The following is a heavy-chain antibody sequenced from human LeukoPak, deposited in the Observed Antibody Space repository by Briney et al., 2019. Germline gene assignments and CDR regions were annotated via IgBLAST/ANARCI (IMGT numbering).Heavy chain of an antibody. J-gene: IGHJ4*02. V-gene: IGHV3-30*02. CDR1: GFSFSIYG. CDR3: ARDRGQQQRANY. Sequence: GGSLRLSCATSGFSFSIYGIHWVRQAPGKGLEWVAFIRYDGSHKDYADSVTGRFTIPRDNSNNTLYLEMNSLRAEDTAVYYCARDRGQQQRANYWGQGTLVTVSS. CDR2: IRYDGSHK. D-gene: IGHD6-13*01.